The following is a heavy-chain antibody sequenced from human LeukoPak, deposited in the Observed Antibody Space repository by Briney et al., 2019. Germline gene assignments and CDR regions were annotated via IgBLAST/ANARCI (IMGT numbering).Heavy chain of an antibody. CDR1: GDSVSSKSAA. J-gene: IGHJ4*02. V-gene: IGHV6-1*01. D-gene: IGHD5-18*01. Sequence: PSQTLSLTCAISGDSVSSKSAAWNWIRQSPSRGLEWLGRTYYRSRWYNEYAVSVKSRITINPDTSKNQFSLQLNSMTPEDTAVYYCARTAMRVVDYWGQGTLVTVSS. CDR2: TYYRSRWYN. CDR3: ARTAMRVVDY.